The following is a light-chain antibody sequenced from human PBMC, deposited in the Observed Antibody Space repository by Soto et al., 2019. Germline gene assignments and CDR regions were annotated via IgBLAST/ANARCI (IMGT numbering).Light chain of an antibody. J-gene: IGLJ3*02. V-gene: IGLV2-14*03. Sequence: QSALTQPASVSGSPGRSITISCTGTTSDVGGYNSVSWYQQHTGKAPKLMIYDVIKRPSGVSNRFSSSKSGNTASLTISGLQAEDAADYDCRSKTTSSTIVVFGGGTKRTVL. CDR3: RSKTTSSTIVV. CDR1: TSDVGGYNS. CDR2: DVI.